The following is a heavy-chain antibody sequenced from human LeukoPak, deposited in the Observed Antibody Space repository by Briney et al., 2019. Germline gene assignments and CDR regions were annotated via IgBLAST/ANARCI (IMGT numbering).Heavy chain of an antibody. CDR3: AKSPFGGVTTLIGLGWFDP. V-gene: IGHV3-48*03. Sequence: GGSLRLSCAASKFTFSSYEMNWVRQAPGKGLEWVSYISSSGSTMYYADSVKGRFTISRDNSKNTLYLQMNSLRAEDTAVYYCAKSPFGGVTTLIGLGWFDPWGQGTLVTVSS. D-gene: IGHD3-16*01. CDR2: ISSSGSTM. J-gene: IGHJ5*02. CDR1: KFTFSSYE.